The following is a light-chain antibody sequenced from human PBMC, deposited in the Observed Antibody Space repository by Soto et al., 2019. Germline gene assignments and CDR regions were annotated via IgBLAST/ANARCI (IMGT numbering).Light chain of an antibody. CDR2: GNT. V-gene: IGLV1-40*01. Sequence: QAVVTQPPSVSGAPGQRVTISCTGSSSNIGAHYDVHWYQQLPGTAPKLLIYGNTNRPSGVPDRFSGSKSGTSASLAITGLQAEDEADYHCQSYDSTLSVGVFGGGTKLTVL. CDR1: SSNIGAHYD. J-gene: IGLJ3*02. CDR3: QSYDSTLSVGV.